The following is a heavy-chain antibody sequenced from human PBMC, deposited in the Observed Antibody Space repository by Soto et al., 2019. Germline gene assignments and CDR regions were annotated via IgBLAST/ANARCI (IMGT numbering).Heavy chain of an antibody. CDR2: ISWNSGSI. Sequence: GGSLRLSCETSGFTFSNYAMHWVRQAPGKGLEWVSGISWNSGSIGYADSVKGRFTISRDNAKNSLYLQMNSLRAEDTALYYCAKDAYCSGGSCYSEGTYYYYGMDVWGQGTTVTVSS. CDR3: AKDAYCSGGSCYSEGTYYYYGMDV. D-gene: IGHD2-15*01. J-gene: IGHJ6*02. CDR1: GFTFSNYA. V-gene: IGHV3-9*01.